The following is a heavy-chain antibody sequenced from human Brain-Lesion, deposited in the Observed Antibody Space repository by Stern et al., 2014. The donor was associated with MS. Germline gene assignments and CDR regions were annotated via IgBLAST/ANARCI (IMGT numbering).Heavy chain of an antibody. Sequence: EVHLVESGGGLVQPGGSLRLSCAASGFTFSTYWMHWVRQAPGKGLAWVPRINRDGENTKYADSGKGRFTISRDNAKNTVYLQKNSLEAEDTAVYYCARATGKNSYSYWGQGTLVTVSS. J-gene: IGHJ4*02. D-gene: IGHD2-8*02. CDR2: INRDGENT. V-gene: IGHV3-74*03. CDR1: GFTFSTYW. CDR3: ARATGKNSYSY.